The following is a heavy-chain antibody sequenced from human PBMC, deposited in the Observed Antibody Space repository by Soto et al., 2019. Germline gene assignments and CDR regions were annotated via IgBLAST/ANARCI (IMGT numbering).Heavy chain of an antibody. CDR2: IIPIFGTA. V-gene: IGHV1-69*13. Sequence: SVKVSCKASGGTFSSYAISWVRQAPRQGLEWMGGIIPIFGTANYAQKFQGRVTITADESTSTAYMELSSLRSEDKAVYYCARRGSGYSYGNNWFDTWGPGPLVTVSS. CDR1: GGTFSSYA. CDR3: ARRGSGYSYGNNWFDT. J-gene: IGHJ5*02. D-gene: IGHD5-18*01.